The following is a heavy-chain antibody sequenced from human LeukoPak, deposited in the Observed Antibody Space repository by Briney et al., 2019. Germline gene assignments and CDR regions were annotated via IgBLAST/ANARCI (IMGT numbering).Heavy chain of an antibody. CDR3: ARVATAAGYYYYMDV. CDR2: IYSGGST. CDR1: GFTFGDYA. J-gene: IGHJ6*03. V-gene: IGHV3-53*01. D-gene: IGHD5-12*01. Sequence: GGSLRLSCTASGFTFGDYAMSWVRQAPGKGLEWVSVIYSGGSTYYADSVKGRFTISRDNSKNTLYLQMNSLRAEDTAVYYCARVATAAGYYYYMDVWGKGTTVTISS.